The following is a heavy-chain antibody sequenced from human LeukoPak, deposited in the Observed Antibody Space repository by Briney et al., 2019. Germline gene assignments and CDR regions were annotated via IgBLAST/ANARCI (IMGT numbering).Heavy chain of an antibody. CDR2: ISYDGSNK. CDR1: GFTFSSYA. CDR3: ARDLARAVIVVVIGYYFDY. V-gene: IGHV3-30-3*01. Sequence: AGGSLRLSCAASGFTFSSYAMHWVRQAPGNGLEWVAVISYDGSNKSYADSVKGRFTISRDNSKNTLYLQMNSLRAEDTAVYYCARDLARAVIVVVIGYYFDYWGQGTLVTVSS. D-gene: IGHD3-22*01. J-gene: IGHJ4*02.